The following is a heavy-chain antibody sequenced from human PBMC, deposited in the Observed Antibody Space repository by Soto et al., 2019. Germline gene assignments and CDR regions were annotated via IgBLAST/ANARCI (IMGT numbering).Heavy chain of an antibody. Sequence: GGSLRLSCSASGFTFSSYAMHWVRQAPGKGLEYVSAISSNGGSTYYADSVKGRFTISRDNSKNTLYLQMSGLRAEDTAVYYCVKDPADDSSSSSTFDYWGQGTLVTVSS. D-gene: IGHD6-13*01. J-gene: IGHJ4*02. CDR1: GFTFSSYA. CDR3: VKDPADDSSSSSTFDY. V-gene: IGHV3-64D*06. CDR2: ISSNGGST.